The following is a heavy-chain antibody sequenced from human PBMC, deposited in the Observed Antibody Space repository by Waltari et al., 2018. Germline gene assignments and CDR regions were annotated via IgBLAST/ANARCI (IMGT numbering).Heavy chain of an antibody. J-gene: IGHJ4*02. D-gene: IGHD3-10*01. CDR2: ISAYNGNT. V-gene: IGHV1-18*01. Sequence: ISWVGQAPGQGLEWMGWISAYNGNTNYAQKLQGRVTMTTDTSTSTAYMELRSLRSDDTAVYYCARGYINMVRGVAYWGQGTLVTVSS. CDR3: ARGYINMVRGVAY.